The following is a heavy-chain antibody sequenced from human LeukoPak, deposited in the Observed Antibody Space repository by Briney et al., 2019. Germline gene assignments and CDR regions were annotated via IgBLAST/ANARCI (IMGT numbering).Heavy chain of an antibody. CDR1: GGSISSSSYY. CDR3: ARHGSDNFWSGYWAEYYMDV. Sequence: SSETLSLTCTVSGGSISSSSYYWGWIRQPPGKGLEWIGSIYYSGSTYYNPSLKSRVTISVDTSKNHFSLKLSSVTAADTAVYYCARHGSDNFWSGYWAEYYMDVWGKGTTVTVSS. J-gene: IGHJ6*03. D-gene: IGHD3-3*01. CDR2: IYYSGST. V-gene: IGHV4-39*01.